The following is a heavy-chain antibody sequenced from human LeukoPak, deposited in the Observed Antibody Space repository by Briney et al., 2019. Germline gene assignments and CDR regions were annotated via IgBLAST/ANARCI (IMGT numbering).Heavy chain of an antibody. CDR2: IYSGGST. J-gene: IGHJ5*02. CDR1: GFTVSSNY. D-gene: IGHD2-21*01. V-gene: IGHV3-66*01. CDR3: ARSIVLPFPFDP. Sequence: AGGSLRLSCAASGFTVSSNYMSWVRQAPGKGLEWVSVIYSGGSTYYADSVKGRFTISRDNSKNTLYLQMNSLRAEDTAVYYCARSIVLPFPFDPWGQGTLVTVSS.